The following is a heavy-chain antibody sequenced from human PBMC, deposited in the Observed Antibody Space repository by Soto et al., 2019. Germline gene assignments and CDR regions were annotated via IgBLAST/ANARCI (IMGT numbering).Heavy chain of an antibody. Sequence: EEQLVESGGGLVQPGGSLRLSCAASGFTFRTNDMHWVRQAPGKGLEWVAGIGTAADTYYPDSVKGRFTISRDNAESSLYLQMKSLRAGDTAVYYCARGWLRRGYLDYWGQGTLVTVSS. V-gene: IGHV3-13*04. CDR2: IGTAADT. J-gene: IGHJ4*02. D-gene: IGHD5-12*01. CDR1: GFTFRTND. CDR3: ARGWLRRGYLDY.